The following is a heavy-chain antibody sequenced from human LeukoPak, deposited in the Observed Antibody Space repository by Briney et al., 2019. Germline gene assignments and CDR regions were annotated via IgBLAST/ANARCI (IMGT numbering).Heavy chain of an antibody. Sequence: GASVKVSCKASGYTFTSYDINWVRQAPGQGLEWMGWISAYNGNTNYAQKLQGRVTMTTDTSTSTAYMELRSLRSDDTAVYYCARARLYYYDSSGPPAPHFDYWGQGTLVTVSS. V-gene: IGHV1-18*01. D-gene: IGHD3-22*01. J-gene: IGHJ4*02. CDR3: ARARLYYYDSSGPPAPHFDY. CDR2: ISAYNGNT. CDR1: GYTFTSYD.